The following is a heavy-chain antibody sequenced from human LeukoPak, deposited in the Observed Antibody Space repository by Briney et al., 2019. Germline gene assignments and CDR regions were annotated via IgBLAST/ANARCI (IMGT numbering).Heavy chain of an antibody. CDR3: AKRADTAMSTDY. Sequence: SGRSLRLSCAASGFTFSSYAMHWVRQAPGKGLEWVAVISYDGSNKYYADSVKGRFTISRDNSKNTLYLQMNSLRAEDTAVYYCAKRADTAMSTDYWGQGTLVTVSS. D-gene: IGHD5-18*01. V-gene: IGHV3-30-3*02. CDR2: ISYDGSNK. J-gene: IGHJ4*02. CDR1: GFTFSSYA.